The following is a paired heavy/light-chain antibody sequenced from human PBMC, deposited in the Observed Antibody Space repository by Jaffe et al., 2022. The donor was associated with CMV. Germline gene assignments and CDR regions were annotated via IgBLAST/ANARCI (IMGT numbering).Heavy chain of an antibody. V-gene: IGHV3-33*08. CDR2: VWHDGSAE. Sequence: QVQLLESGGGVVQPGRSLRLSCAASGFTFTTYGIHWVRRAPGKGLEWVALVWHDGSAEYYAESVSGRFIISKDNSKNTVYLQIDSLRAEDTAVYYCARDYWGPHCHGTSCSSLDYWGRGTQVTVSS. D-gene: IGHD2-2*01. CDR3: ARDYWGPHCHGTSCSSLDY. J-gene: IGHJ4*02. CDR1: GFTFTTYG.
Light chain of an antibody. V-gene: IGLV3-1*01. J-gene: IGLJ2*01. CDR3: QAWDSITVV. Sequence: SLDLTQPPSVSVSPGQTASITCSGDNLRNKYVSWYQQKPGQSPVLVIYEYIKRPSGIPERFSGSNSGNTATLTISGTQAIDEADYYCQAWDSITVVFGGGTKLTVL. CDR1: NLRNKY. CDR2: EYI.